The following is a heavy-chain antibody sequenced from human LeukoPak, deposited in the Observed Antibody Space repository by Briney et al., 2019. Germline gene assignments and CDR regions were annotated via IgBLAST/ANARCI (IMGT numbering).Heavy chain of an antibody. Sequence: PSETLSLTCTVSGGSISSSSYYWGWIRQPPGKGPEWIGSIYYSGSTYYNPSLKSRVTISVDTSKNQFSLKLSSVTAADTAVYYCAKLYSSSSSWDFDYWGQGTLVTVSS. CDR1: GGSISSSSYY. V-gene: IGHV4-39*01. J-gene: IGHJ4*02. CDR3: AKLYSSSSSWDFDY. D-gene: IGHD6-6*01. CDR2: IYYSGST.